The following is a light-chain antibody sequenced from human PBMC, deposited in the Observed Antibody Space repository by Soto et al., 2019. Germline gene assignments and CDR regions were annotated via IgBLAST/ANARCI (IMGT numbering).Light chain of an antibody. CDR2: DAS. CDR3: QHRNNRPFS. CDR1: QSVNNY. V-gene: IGKV3-11*01. Sequence: EIVLTQSPATLSFSAGERSTLSFMASQSVNNYLAWYQQRPGQAPRLLIYDASYRATGIPARFSGSGSGTDFTLTISSLEPEDFAVYYCQHRNNRPFSFGPGTKVDIK. J-gene: IGKJ3*01.